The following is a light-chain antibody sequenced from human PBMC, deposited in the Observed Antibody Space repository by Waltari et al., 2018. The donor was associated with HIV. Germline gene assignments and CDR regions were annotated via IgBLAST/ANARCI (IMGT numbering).Light chain of an antibody. CDR2: DAS. Sequence: EIVLAQSPGTLSLSPGERATLSCRASQSISSSVAWYQQKPGRAPRLLIYDASNRATGIPARFSGSGSGTDFTLTISSLEPEDFAVYYCQQRSNRPPKYTFGQGTKLEIK. CDR3: QQRSNRPPKYT. CDR1: QSISSS. V-gene: IGKV3-11*01. J-gene: IGKJ2*01.